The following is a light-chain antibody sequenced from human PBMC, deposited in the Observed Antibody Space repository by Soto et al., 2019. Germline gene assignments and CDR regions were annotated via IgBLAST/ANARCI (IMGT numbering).Light chain of an antibody. CDR2: GAS. V-gene: IGKV3-20*01. CDR1: QSVSNNY. J-gene: IGKJ1*01. Sequence: EIVVTQSPGTLSLSPGERATLSCMASQSVSNNYLAWYQQKPGQAPRLLIYGASNRATGIPDRFSCSGSGTDFTLTISRLEPEDFAVYYCQQYGSSGTFGQGTKVDIK. CDR3: QQYGSSGT.